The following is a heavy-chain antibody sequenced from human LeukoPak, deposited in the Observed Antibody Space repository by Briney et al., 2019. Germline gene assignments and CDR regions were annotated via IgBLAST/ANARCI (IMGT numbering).Heavy chain of an antibody. D-gene: IGHD2-15*01. CDR3: AHRLYCGGGDCYHFDY. CDR1: GFSLSTSGVG. CDR2: IYWNEDK. V-gene: IGHV2-5*01. Sequence: SGPTLVNPTQTLTLTCTFSGFSLSTSGVGVGWIRQPPGKALEWLALIYWNEDKRYSPSLKSRLTITKDTSKNQVVLTMTNMDPVDTATYYCAHRLYCGGGDCYHFDYWGQGTLVTVSS. J-gene: IGHJ4*02.